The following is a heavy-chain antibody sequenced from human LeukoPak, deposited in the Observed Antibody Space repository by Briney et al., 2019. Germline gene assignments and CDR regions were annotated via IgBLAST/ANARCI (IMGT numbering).Heavy chain of an antibody. CDR1: GFTFSDYW. CDR3: ARGWNYAFRFDD. CDR2: IKQEGGGK. V-gene: IGHV3-7*01. Sequence: GGSLRLSCAASGFTFSDYWMTWVRQAPGKGLEWVAHIKQEGGGKYYVDSVKGRFTISRDNANNLVFLQMNSLRAEDTAVYYCARGWNYAFRFDDWGQGTLVTVSS. J-gene: IGHJ4*02. D-gene: IGHD3-3*01.